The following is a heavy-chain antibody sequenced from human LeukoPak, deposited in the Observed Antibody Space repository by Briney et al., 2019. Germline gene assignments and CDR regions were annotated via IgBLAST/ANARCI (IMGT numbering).Heavy chain of an antibody. CDR2: TYCRSKWYN. Sequence: SQTLSLTCAISGDSVSSNSAGWHWISQSPSRGLEWLGRTYCRSKWYNDYAVSVKSRITINPDTSKNQFSLQLNSVTPEDTAVYYCARTSKWAIDYWGQGTLVTVSS. V-gene: IGHV6-1*01. D-gene: IGHD1-26*01. J-gene: IGHJ4*02. CDR1: GDSVSSNSAG. CDR3: ARTSKWAIDY.